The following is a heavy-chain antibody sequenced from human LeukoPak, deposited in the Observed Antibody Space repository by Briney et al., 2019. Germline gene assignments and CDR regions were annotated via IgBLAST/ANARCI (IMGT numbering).Heavy chain of an antibody. CDR1: GGSISSYY. Sequence: SETLSLTRTVSGGSISSYYWSWIRQPPGKGLEWIGYIYYSGSTNYNPSLKSRVTISVDTSKNQFSLKLSSVTAADTAVYYCARDRDRYFDYWGQGTLVTVSS. CDR3: ARDRDRYFDY. V-gene: IGHV4-59*01. CDR2: IYYSGST. J-gene: IGHJ4*02.